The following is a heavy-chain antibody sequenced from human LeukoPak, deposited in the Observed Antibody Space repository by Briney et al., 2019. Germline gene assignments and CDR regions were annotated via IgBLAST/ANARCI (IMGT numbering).Heavy chain of an antibody. D-gene: IGHD1-26*01. V-gene: IGHV3-7*01. CDR2: IKQDGSEK. Sequence: PGGSLRLSCAASGFTFSSYWMHWVRQAPGKGLEWVANIKQDGSEKYYVDSVKGRFTISRDNAKNSLYLQMNSLRAEDTAVYYCARDKIVGATLLDYWGQGTLVTVSS. CDR1: GFTFSSYW. J-gene: IGHJ4*02. CDR3: ARDKIVGATLLDY.